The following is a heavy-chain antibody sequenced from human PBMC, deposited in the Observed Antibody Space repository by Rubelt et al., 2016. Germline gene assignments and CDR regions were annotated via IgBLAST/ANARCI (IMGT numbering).Heavy chain of an antibody. Sequence: EVQLLESGGGLVQPGGSLRLSCAASRLTFSSYWMHWVRQAPGKGLVWVSRINSDGSITRHADSEKGRFHLSSDNAKNTLYLQMNSLRADDTAVYYCARSEMDGDYVTYWVQGTLVTVSS. CDR1: RLTFSSYW. D-gene: IGHD4-17*01. CDR3: ARSEMDGDYVTY. J-gene: IGHJ4*02. V-gene: IGHV3-74*01. CDR2: INSDGSIT.